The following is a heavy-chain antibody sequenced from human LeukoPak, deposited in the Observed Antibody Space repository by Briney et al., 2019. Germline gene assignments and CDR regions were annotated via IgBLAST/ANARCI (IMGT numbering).Heavy chain of an antibody. CDR3: ARGNSGYEWVGAAY. V-gene: IGHV1-2*06. CDR2: INPNSGGT. CDR1: GYTFTDYY. D-gene: IGHD5-12*01. J-gene: IGHJ4*02. Sequence: VASVKVSCKASGYTFTDYYVHWVRQAPGQGLEWMGRINPNSGGTERPQKFHGRFTMTRDTSTGTAYMELSRLKSDDTAMYYCARGNSGYEWVGAAYWGQGTLVTVSS.